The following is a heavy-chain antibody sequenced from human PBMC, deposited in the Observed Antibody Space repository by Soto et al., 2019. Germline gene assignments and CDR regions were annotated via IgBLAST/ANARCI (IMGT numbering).Heavy chain of an antibody. CDR3: ARQAGRFDY. V-gene: IGHV4-39*01. Sequence: PSETLSLTCTVSGDSMSGSSYYWAWLRQPPGKGLEWIATIYYSGTTYYNPSLKTRVTISVDTSKNQFSLKLSSVAAADTALYYCARQAGRFDYWGQGILVTVSS. J-gene: IGHJ4*02. CDR1: GDSMSGSSYY. CDR2: IYYSGTT. D-gene: IGHD6-13*01.